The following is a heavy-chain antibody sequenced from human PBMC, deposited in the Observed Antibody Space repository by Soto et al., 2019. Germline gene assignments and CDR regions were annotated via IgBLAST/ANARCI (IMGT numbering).Heavy chain of an antibody. CDR3: ARALSQWAYTPGYGSH. V-gene: IGHV1-18*01. Sequence: QVQLVQSGAEVKKPGASVRVSCAASGYSFSNYGISWVRQAPGQGLEWMGWISPYNGNTRGTQKFPARLTMSTAPSTSTVFMELRSLTSDDTAVYYCARALSQWAYTPGYGSHWGQGTLVTVSS. CDR2: ISPYNGNT. D-gene: IGHD3-9*01. CDR1: GYSFSNYG. J-gene: IGHJ4*02.